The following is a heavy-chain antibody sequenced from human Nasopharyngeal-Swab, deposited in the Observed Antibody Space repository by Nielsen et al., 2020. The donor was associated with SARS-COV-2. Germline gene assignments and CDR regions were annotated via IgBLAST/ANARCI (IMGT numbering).Heavy chain of an antibody. CDR2: ISGSGGYT. J-gene: IGHJ4*02. V-gene: IGHV3-23*01. CDR3: ARGAFEYSSSWYDPYYFDY. CDR1: RFTFSRYG. D-gene: IGHD6-19*01. Sequence: GGSLRLSCAASRFTFSRYGMSWVRQAPGKGLEWVSTISGSGGYTYYADSVKGRITISRDNSKNTLYLQMNSLRVEDTAIYYCARGAFEYSSSWYDPYYFDYWGQGTLVTVSS.